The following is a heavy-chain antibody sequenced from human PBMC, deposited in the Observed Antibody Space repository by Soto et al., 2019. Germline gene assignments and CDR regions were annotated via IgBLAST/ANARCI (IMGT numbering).Heavy chain of an antibody. Sequence: SVKVSCKASGGTFSSYAISWVRQAPGQGLEWMGGIIPIFGSANYAQKFQGRVTITADESTSTAYMELSSLMSEDTAVYYCARGGRPPPNYYYYNMDVWGQGTTVTVSS. V-gene: IGHV1-69*13. CDR2: IIPIFGSA. CDR3: ARGGRPPPNYYYYNMDV. D-gene: IGHD3-16*01. J-gene: IGHJ6*02. CDR1: GGTFSSYA.